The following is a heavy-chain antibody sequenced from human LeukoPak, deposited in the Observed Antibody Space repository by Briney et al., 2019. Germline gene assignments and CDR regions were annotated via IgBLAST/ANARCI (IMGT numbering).Heavy chain of an antibody. CDR2: IYHSGST. CDR3: ARGGDMWVGARGYYYYMDV. V-gene: IGHV4-38-2*02. J-gene: IGHJ6*03. D-gene: IGHD1-26*01. Sequence: PSETLSLTCTVSGYSISSGFYWGWIRQPPGKGLEWIGSIYHSGSTNYNPSLKSRVTISVDTSKNQFSLKLSSVTAADTAVYYCARGGDMWVGARGYYYYMDVWGKGTTVTVSS. CDR1: GYSISSGFY.